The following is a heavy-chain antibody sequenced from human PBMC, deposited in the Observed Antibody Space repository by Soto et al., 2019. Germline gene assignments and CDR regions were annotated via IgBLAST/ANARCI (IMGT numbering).Heavy chain of an antibody. CDR1: GESISSSSYY. CDR2: IYYSGRT. J-gene: IGHJ4*02. D-gene: IGHD2-21*02. CDR3: ARQRTTVVTQAYFDH. V-gene: IGHV4-39*01. Sequence: SETLSLTCIVSGESISSSSYYWGWIRQPPGKGLEWIGSIYYSGRTYYNPSFKSRITISIDTSKNQFSLKLSSVTATDTAVYYCARQRTTVVTQAYFDHWGQGALVTVSS.